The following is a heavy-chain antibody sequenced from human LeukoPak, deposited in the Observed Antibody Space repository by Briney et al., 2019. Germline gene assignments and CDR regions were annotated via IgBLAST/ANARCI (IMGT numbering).Heavy chain of an antibody. D-gene: IGHD3-16*01. J-gene: IGHJ3*02. CDR2: IIPIFGTA. V-gene: IGHV1-69*05. Sequence: ASVKVSCKASGGTFSSYAISWVRQAPGQGLEWMGGIIPIFGTANYAQKFQGRVTITTDESTSTAYMELSSLRSEDTAVYYCARVSPRWGDAFGIWGQGTMVTVSS. CDR1: GGTFSSYA. CDR3: ARVSPRWGDAFGI.